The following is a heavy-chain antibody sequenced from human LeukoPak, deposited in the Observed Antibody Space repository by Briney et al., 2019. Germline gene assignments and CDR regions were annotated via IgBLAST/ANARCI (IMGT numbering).Heavy chain of an antibody. CDR2: ITAYNDDT. V-gene: IGHV1-18*01. Sequence: ASVKVSCKASGHIFSNYGINWIRQAPGQGLEWMGWITAYNDDTNYAQKLQGRVTMTTDTSTSTAYMEVRSLRSDDTAVYYCARRPSQYSGYENWGQGTLVTVSS. J-gene: IGHJ4*02. D-gene: IGHD5-12*01. CDR1: GHIFSNYG. CDR3: ARRPSQYSGYEN.